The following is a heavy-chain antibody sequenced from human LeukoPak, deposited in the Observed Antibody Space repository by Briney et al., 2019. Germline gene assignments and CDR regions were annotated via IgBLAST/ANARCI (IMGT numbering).Heavy chain of an antibody. Sequence: SETLSLTCTVSGGSISSGGYYWSWIRQPPGKGLEWIGYTYHSGSTYYNPSLKSRATISVDRSKNQFSLKLSSVTAADTAVYYCARGWEPYSSSLDYWGQGTLVTVSS. V-gene: IGHV4-30-2*01. CDR3: ARGWEPYSSSLDY. CDR1: GGSISSGGYY. CDR2: TYHSGST. D-gene: IGHD6-13*01. J-gene: IGHJ4*02.